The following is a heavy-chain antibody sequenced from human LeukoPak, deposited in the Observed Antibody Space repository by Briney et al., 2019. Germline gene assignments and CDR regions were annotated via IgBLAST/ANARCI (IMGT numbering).Heavy chain of an antibody. V-gene: IGHV1-8*02. CDR1: GYTFTSYD. D-gene: IGHD5-24*01. Sequence: ASVKVSCKASGYTFTSYDINWVRQATGQGLEWMGWINPNSGGTNYAQNFQGRVTLTRDASTSTVYMELSSLRSEDTAIYYCARIRDGYNDAYDIWGQGTVVTVPS. CDR3: ARIRDGYNDAYDI. J-gene: IGHJ3*02. CDR2: INPNSGGT.